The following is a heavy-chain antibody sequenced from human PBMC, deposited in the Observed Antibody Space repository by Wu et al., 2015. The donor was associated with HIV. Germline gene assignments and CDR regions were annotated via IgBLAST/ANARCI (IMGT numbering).Heavy chain of an antibody. CDR1: GYTFTSYG. CDR2: ISAYNGNT. D-gene: IGHD3-22*01. V-gene: IGHV1-18*01. Sequence: QFQLVQSGAEVKKPGASVKVSCKASGYTFTSYGISWVRQAPGQGLEWMGWISAYNGNTNYAQKLQGRVTMTTDTSTSTAYMELRSLRSDDTAVYYCAKSSSGLGMYYDSSHDVFDIVGPRDKWSPSL. CDR3: AKSSSGLGMYYDSSHDVFDI. J-gene: IGHJ3*02.